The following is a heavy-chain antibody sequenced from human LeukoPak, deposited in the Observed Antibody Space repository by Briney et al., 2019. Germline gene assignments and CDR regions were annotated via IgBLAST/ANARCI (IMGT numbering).Heavy chain of an antibody. V-gene: IGHV3-66*01. CDR3: ARGGATIFGGTLYYFDY. Sequence: GGSLRLSCAASGFTVSSNYMSWVRQAPGKGLEWVSVIYSGGSTYYADSVKGRFTISRDNSKNTLYLQMNSLRAEDTAVYYCARGGATIFGGTLYYFDYWGQGTLVTVSS. CDR1: GFTVSSNY. CDR2: IYSGGST. D-gene: IGHD3-3*01. J-gene: IGHJ4*02.